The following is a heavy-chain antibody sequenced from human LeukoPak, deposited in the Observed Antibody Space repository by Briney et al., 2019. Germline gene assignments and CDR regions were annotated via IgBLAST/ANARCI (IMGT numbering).Heavy chain of an antibody. Sequence: SVKVSCKASGGTFSSYAISWVRQAPGQGLEWMGGIIPIFGTANYAQKFQGRVTITTDESTSTAYMELSSLRSEDTAVYYCARLGLGHPTEYCSSTSCQDYWGQGTLVTVSS. CDR3: ARLGLGHPTEYCSSTSCQDY. CDR2: IIPIFGTA. CDR1: GGTFSSYA. V-gene: IGHV1-69*05. J-gene: IGHJ4*02. D-gene: IGHD2-2*01.